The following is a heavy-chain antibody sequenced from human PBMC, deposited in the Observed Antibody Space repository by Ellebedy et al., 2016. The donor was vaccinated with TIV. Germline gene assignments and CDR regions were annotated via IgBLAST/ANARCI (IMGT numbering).Heavy chain of an antibody. CDR2: INHSGST. CDR1: GYSISSGYY. Sequence: SETLSLXXTVSGYSISSGYYWGWIRQPPGKGLEWIGEINHSGSTNYNPSLKSRVTISVDTSKNQFSLKLSSVTAADTAVYYCARDAHGDYYYYGMDVWGQGTTVTVSS. V-gene: IGHV4-38-2*02. CDR3: ARDAHGDYYYYGMDV. D-gene: IGHD4-17*01. J-gene: IGHJ6*02.